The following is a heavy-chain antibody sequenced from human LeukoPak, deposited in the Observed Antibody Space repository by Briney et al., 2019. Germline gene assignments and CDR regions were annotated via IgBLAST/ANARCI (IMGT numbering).Heavy chain of an antibody. D-gene: IGHD6-19*01. J-gene: IGHJ4*02. Sequence: GGSLRLSCVASGFTFSSYAMSWVRQAPGKVLEWVSAISGSGGSAYYADSVKGRFTISRDNSKNTLYLQMNSLRAEDTAVYYCAKQQVAGPDFDYWGQGTPVTVSS. CDR1: GFTFSSYA. CDR3: AKQQVAGPDFDY. CDR2: ISGSGGSA. V-gene: IGHV3-23*01.